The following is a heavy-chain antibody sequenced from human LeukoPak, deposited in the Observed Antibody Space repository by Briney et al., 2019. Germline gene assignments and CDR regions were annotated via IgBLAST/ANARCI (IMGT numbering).Heavy chain of an antibody. D-gene: IGHD2-2*01. V-gene: IGHV4-59*02. CDR3: ARPRYANAWYAFDI. CDR2: LSHSGSS. Sequence: PSETLSLTCTVSGGSVSSYYWSWIRRPPERGLEWIAYLSHSGSSDSNPSLTSRVTTLVNTSKNQFSLKLTSVTAADTAVYYCARPRYANAWYAFDIWGHGTMVTVSS. J-gene: IGHJ3*02. CDR1: GGSVSSYY.